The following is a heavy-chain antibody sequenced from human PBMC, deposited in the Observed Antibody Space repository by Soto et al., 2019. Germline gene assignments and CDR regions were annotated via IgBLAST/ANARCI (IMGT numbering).Heavy chain of an antibody. CDR1: GFTFSDYY. Sequence: QVQLVESGGGLVKPGGSLRLSCAASGFTFSDYYMTWIRQAPGKGLEWVSYISSGGSAIYYADSVKGRFTISRDNAKNSLYLQMNSLRGEDTAVYYCARRGYCSGGSCYIRMVVWGKGTTVTVSS. CDR2: ISSGGSAI. CDR3: ARRGYCSGGSCYIRMVV. V-gene: IGHV3-11*01. J-gene: IGHJ6*03. D-gene: IGHD2-15*01.